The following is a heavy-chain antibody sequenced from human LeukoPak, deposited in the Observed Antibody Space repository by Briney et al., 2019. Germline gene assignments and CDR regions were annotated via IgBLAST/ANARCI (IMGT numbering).Heavy chain of an antibody. V-gene: IGHV3-21*01. J-gene: IGHJ5*02. Sequence: GGSLRLSCAASGFTFSSYSMNWVRQAPGKGLEWVSSISSSSSYIYYADSVKGRFTISRDNAKNSLYLQMNSLRAEDTAVYYCAKDDSGSYFSFQFWFDPWGQGTLVTVSS. CDR1: GFTFSSYS. CDR2: ISSSSSYI. CDR3: AKDDSGSYFSFQFWFDP. D-gene: IGHD3-10*01.